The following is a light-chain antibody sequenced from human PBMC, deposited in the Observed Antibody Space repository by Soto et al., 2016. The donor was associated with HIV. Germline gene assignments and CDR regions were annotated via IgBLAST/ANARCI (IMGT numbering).Light chain of an antibody. CDR3: QQYNSYPLA. CDR1: QDIYNY. V-gene: IGKV1-27*01. CDR2: AAM. J-gene: IGKJ4*01. Sequence: DIQMTQSPSSLSGSIGDRVSITCRASQDIYNYLAWYQQKPGKVPRLLISAAMTWNQGPSRFRGSGSGTEFTLTITSLQPEDIATYYCQQYNSYPLAFGGGPRWRSN.